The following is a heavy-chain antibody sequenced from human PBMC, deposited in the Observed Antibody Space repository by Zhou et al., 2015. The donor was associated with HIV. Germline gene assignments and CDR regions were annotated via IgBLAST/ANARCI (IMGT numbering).Heavy chain of an antibody. CDR1: GYTFTSYY. J-gene: IGHJ5*02. D-gene: IGHD6-6*01. CDR2: INPSGGST. V-gene: IGHV1-46*01. CDR3: ARSPGWYSSSRYWFDP. Sequence: QVQLVQSGAEVKKPGASVKVSCKASGYTFTSYYMHWVRQAPGQGLEWMGIINPSGGSTSYAQKFQGRVTMTRDTSTSTVYMELSSLRSEDTAVYYCARSPGWYSSSRYWFDPWGQGTLVTVSS.